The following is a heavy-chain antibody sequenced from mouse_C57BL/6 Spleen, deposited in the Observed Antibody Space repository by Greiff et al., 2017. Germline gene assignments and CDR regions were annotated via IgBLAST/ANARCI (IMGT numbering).Heavy chain of an antibody. D-gene: IGHD1-1*01. CDR3: AREFDYYGSSYVFDY. CDR1: GYAFSSSW. J-gene: IGHJ2*01. V-gene: IGHV1-82*01. Sequence: QVQLQQSGPALVKPGASVQISCKASGYAFSSSWMNWVKQRPGKGLAWIGRLYPGDGDTNYNGKFKGKATLTADKSSSTAYMQLSSLTSEDSAVYFCAREFDYYGSSYVFDYWGQGTTLTVSS. CDR2: LYPGDGDT.